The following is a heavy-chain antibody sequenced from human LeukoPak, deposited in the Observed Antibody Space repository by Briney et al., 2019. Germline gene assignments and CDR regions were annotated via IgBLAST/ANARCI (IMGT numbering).Heavy chain of an antibody. D-gene: IGHD1-26*01. J-gene: IGHJ4*02. CDR1: GYTFTGYY. Sequence: ASVKVSCKASGYTFTGYYMYWVRQAPGQGLEWMGWINPNSGGTNYAQKFQGRVTMTRDTSISTVYMELSRLRSDDTAVFYCARDRGEVGAKDYWGQGTLVTVSS. CDR2: INPNSGGT. V-gene: IGHV1-2*02. CDR3: ARDRGEVGAKDY.